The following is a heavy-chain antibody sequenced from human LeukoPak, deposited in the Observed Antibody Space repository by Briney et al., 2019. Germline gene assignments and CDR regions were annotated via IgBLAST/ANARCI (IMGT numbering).Heavy chain of an antibody. J-gene: IGHJ4*02. CDR3: ARAMVRETYFDY. V-gene: IGHV1-2*02. CDR1: GCTFTGYY. Sequence: ASVKVSCKASGCTFTGYYMHWVRQAPGQGLEWMGWINPNSGGTNYAQKFQGRVTMTRDTSISTAYMELSRLRSDDTAVYYCARAMVRETYFDYWGQGTLVTVSS. CDR2: INPNSGGT. D-gene: IGHD3-10*01.